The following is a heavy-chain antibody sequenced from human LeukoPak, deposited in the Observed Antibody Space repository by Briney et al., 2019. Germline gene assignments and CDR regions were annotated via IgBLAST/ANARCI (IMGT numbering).Heavy chain of an antibody. Sequence: SETLSLTCTVSGGSISSYYWSWIRQPPGKGLDWIGYIYYSGSTNYNPSLKSRVTISVDTSKNQFSLKLSSVTAADTAVYYCARGEWDTAMVDYWGQGTLVTVSS. V-gene: IGHV4-59*08. CDR3: ARGEWDTAMVDY. CDR2: IYYSGST. CDR1: GGSISSYY. D-gene: IGHD5-18*01. J-gene: IGHJ4*02.